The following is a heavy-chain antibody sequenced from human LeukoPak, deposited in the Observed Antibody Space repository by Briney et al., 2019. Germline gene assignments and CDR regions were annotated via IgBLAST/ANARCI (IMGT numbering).Heavy chain of an antibody. CDR2: IWYDGSNK. Sequence: GGSLRLSCAASGFTFSSYAMSWVRQAPGKGLEWVAVIWYDGSNKYYADSVKGRFTISRDNSKNTLYLQVNSLRAEDTAVYYCSVAGMPRNFDYWGQGTLVTVSS. CDR3: SVAGMPRNFDY. D-gene: IGHD6-19*01. V-gene: IGHV3-33*08. J-gene: IGHJ4*02. CDR1: GFTFSSYA.